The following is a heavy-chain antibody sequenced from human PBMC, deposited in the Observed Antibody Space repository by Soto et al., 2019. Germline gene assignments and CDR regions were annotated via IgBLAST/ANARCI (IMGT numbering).Heavy chain of an antibody. CDR2: IGGTGATT. V-gene: IGHV3-23*01. Sequence: GGSLRLSCDASGFTFSNYAMRWVRQAPGKGLEWVSAIGGTGATTHYADSVKGRFTISRDNSKNTVYLQMNSLKAEDTAVYYCAKVYSTYYFDYWGQGILVIVSS. J-gene: IGHJ4*02. CDR1: GFTFSNYA. D-gene: IGHD6-13*01. CDR3: AKVYSTYYFDY.